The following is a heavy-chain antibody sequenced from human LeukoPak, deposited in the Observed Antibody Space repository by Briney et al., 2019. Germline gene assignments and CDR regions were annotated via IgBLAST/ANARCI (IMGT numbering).Heavy chain of an antibody. V-gene: IGHV1-2*06. J-gene: IGHJ5*02. Sequence: ASVKVSCKASGYTFTGYYMHWVRQAPGQGLEWMGRINPNSGGTNYAQKFQSRVTMTRDTSISTAYMELSRLRSDDTAVYYCARSARGRSHYDSSGYYYVADWFDPWGQGTLVTVSS. CDR2: INPNSGGT. CDR3: ARSARGRSHYDSSGYYYVADWFDP. CDR1: GYTFTGYY. D-gene: IGHD3-22*01.